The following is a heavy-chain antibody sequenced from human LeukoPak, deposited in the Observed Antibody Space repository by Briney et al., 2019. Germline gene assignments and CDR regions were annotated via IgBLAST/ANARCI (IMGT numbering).Heavy chain of an antibody. Sequence: PGGSLRLSCAASGFTFSSYGMHWVRQAPGKGLEWVAVISYDGSNKYYADSVKGRFTISRDNSKNTLYLQMNSLRAEDTAVYYCAKDPEPIVATTQGEDYWGQGTLVTVSS. CDR3: AKDPEPIVATTQGEDY. J-gene: IGHJ4*02. CDR1: GFTFSSYG. CDR2: ISYDGSNK. V-gene: IGHV3-30*18. D-gene: IGHD5-12*01.